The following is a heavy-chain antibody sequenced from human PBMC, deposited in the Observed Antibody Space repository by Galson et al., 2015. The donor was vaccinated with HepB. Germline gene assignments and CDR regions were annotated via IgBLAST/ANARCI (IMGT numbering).Heavy chain of an antibody. CDR3: AREVGGNHYYGMDL. V-gene: IGHV3-33*01. D-gene: IGHD3-16*01. CDR1: GFIFSSYG. Sequence: SLRLSCAASGFIFSSYGIHWVRQAPGKGLEWVAIIWYDGSKINYADSVKGRFTISRDNSKNTLYLQMNRLRAEDTAVYYCAREVGGNHYYGMDLWGQGTTVTV. CDR2: IWYDGSKI. J-gene: IGHJ6*02.